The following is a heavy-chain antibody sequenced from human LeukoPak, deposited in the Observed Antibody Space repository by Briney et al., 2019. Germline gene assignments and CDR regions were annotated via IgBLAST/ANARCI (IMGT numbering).Heavy chain of an antibody. D-gene: IGHD6-19*01. CDR3: ARDQGTVAGIDP. V-gene: IGHV4-39*07. CDR2: IYYSGTT. CDR1: GASISTIISY. Sequence: SETLSLTCTVSGASISTIISYWGWIRQTPGKGLEWIGSIYYSGTTYYNPSLESRVTISIDTSKNQFSVKLTSVTAADTAVYYCARDQGTVAGIDPWGQGTLVTVSS. J-gene: IGHJ5*02.